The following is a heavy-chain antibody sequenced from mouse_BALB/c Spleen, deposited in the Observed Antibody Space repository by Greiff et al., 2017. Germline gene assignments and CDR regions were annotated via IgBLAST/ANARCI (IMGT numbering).Heavy chain of an antibody. CDR3: ARGHYDYQGYFDY. V-gene: IGHV1S126*01. D-gene: IGHD2-4*01. CDR1: GYSFTSYW. CDR2: IDPSDSET. Sequence: QVQLKQSGPQLVRPGASVKISCKASGYSFTSYWMHWVKQRPGQGLEWIGMIDPSDSETRLNQKFKDKATLTVDKSSSTAYMQLSSPTSEDSAVYYCARGHYDYQGYFDYWGQGTTLTVSS. J-gene: IGHJ2*01.